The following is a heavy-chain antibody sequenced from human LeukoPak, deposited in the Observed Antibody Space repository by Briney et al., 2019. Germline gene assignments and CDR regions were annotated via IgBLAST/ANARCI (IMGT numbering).Heavy chain of an antibody. V-gene: IGHV1-69*05. D-gene: IGHD3-10*01. CDR1: GGTFSSYA. J-gene: IGHJ4*02. CDR2: SIPIFGTA. Sequence: SVKVSCKASGGTFSSYAISWVRQAPGQGLEWMGGSIPIFGTANYAQKFQGRVTITTDESTSTAYMELSSLRSDDTAVYYCARDYGSGSYPPIWGYFDYWGQGNLVTVSS. CDR3: ARDYGSGSYPPIWGYFDY.